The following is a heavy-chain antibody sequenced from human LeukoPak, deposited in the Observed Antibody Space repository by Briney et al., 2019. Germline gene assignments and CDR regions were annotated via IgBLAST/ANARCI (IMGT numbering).Heavy chain of an antibody. CDR2: ISAYNGNT. CDR3: ARDRPITMIVVALHSDAFDI. CDR1: GYTFTSCG. D-gene: IGHD3-22*01. Sequence: ASVKVSCKASGYTFTSCGISWVRQAPGQGLEWMGWISAYNGNTNYAQKLQGRVTMTTDTPTSTAYMELRSLRSDDTAVYYCARDRPITMIVVALHSDAFDIWGQGTMVTVSS. V-gene: IGHV1-18*01. J-gene: IGHJ3*02.